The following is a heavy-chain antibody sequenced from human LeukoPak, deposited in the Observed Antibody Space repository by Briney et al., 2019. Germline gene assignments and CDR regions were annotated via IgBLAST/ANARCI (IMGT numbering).Heavy chain of an antibody. CDR1: GYTFTSYY. CDR3: ARVTPVGRAFSSGWYFDY. J-gene: IGHJ4*02. CDR2: INPSGGST. Sequence: ASVKVSCKASGYTFTSYYMHWVRQAPGQGLEWMGIINPSGGSTSYAQKFQGRVTMTRDMSTSTVYMELSSLRSEDTAVYYCARVTPVGRAFSSGWYFDYWGQGTLVTVSS. V-gene: IGHV1-46*01. D-gene: IGHD6-19*01.